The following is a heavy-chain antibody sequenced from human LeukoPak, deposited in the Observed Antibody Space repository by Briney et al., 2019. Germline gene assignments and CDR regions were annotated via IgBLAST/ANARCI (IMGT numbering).Heavy chain of an antibody. D-gene: IGHD6-19*01. CDR2: ISYDGSNK. J-gene: IGHJ4*02. V-gene: IGHV3-30*18. Sequence: GRSLRLSCAASGFTVSSYAMSWVRQAPGKGLEWVAGISYDGSNKYYADSVKGRFSVSRDNSKNTLSLEMNSLRADDTAIYYCAKEADSGGWYVDYWGQGTLVTVFS. CDR1: GFTVSSYA. CDR3: AKEADSGGWYVDY.